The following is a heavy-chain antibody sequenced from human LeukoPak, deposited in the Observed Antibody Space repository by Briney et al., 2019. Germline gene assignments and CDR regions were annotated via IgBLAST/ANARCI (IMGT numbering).Heavy chain of an antibody. CDR2: ISSSGGST. CDR3: AKDGGSGTYFDTFDL. CDR1: GFTFSTYA. Sequence: GGSLRLSCVASGFTFSTYAMSWVRQAPGKGLEWVSGISSSGGSTYYADSVKARFTISRDNSRSTLYLQMNSLRAEDTAAYYCAKDGGSGTYFDTFDLWGQGTMVTVSS. V-gene: IGHV3-23*01. J-gene: IGHJ3*01. D-gene: IGHD3-16*01.